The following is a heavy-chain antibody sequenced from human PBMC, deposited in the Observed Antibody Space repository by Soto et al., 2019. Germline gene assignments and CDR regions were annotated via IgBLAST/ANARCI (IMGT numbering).Heavy chain of an antibody. CDR2: CDPEDGEA. CDR3: AIAYSGTYHGYVDP. J-gene: IGHJ5*02. D-gene: IGHD1-26*01. Sequence: QVHLVQSGAEVKKPGASEKVSCKVSGDTLTELSIHWVRQAPGKGLEYMGGCDPEDGEAMYAQNFQGRVNMTEDPTTDTSYKKLSSLTSEYTAVYYCAIAYSGTYHGYVDPWGQGTRVTVS. CDR1: GDTLTELS. V-gene: IGHV1-24*01.